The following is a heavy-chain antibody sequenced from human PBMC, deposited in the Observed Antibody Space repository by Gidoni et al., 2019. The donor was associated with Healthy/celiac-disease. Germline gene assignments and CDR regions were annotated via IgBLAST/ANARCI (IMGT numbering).Heavy chain of an antibody. CDR1: GFNFSSYA. CDR3: ARDHYYDSSGSLDY. V-gene: IGHV3-30-3*01. J-gene: IGHJ4*02. Sequence: QVQLVESGGGVVQPGRSLRRACAAAGFNFSSYAMHWVRQAPGKGLEWVAVISYDGSNTYYADSVKGRFTISRDNSKNTLYLQMNRLRAEDTAVYYCARDHYYDSSGSLDYWGQGTLVTVSS. D-gene: IGHD3-22*01. CDR2: ISYDGSNT.